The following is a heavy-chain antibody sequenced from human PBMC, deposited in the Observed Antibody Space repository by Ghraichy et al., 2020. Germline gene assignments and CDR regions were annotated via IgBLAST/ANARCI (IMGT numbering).Heavy chain of an antibody. J-gene: IGHJ5*02. CDR2: TYYRSKWYN. D-gene: IGHD3-3*01. V-gene: IGHV6-1*01. Sequence: SQTLSLTCAISGDSVSSNSTAWNWIRQSPSRGLEWLGRTYYRSKWYNDYAVSVKSRITINPDTSKNQFSLQLNSVTPEDTAVYYCARESRITIFGVAPGFDPWGQGTLVTVSS. CDR3: ARESRITIFGVAPGFDP. CDR1: GDSVSSNSTA.